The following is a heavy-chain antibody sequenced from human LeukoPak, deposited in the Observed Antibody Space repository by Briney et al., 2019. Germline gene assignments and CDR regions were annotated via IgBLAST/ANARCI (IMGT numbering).Heavy chain of an antibody. Sequence: GGSLRLSCAASGFTFDDYTMHWVRQAPGKSLEWVSLITWDSGTTYYKDSVKXRFTISRDNSKNSLYLQMNSLRTEDTALYYCAKGYSSGWYPFDYWGQGTLVTVSS. CDR1: GFTFDDYT. D-gene: IGHD6-19*01. CDR2: ITWDSGTT. J-gene: IGHJ4*02. CDR3: AKGYSSGWYPFDY. V-gene: IGHV3-43*01.